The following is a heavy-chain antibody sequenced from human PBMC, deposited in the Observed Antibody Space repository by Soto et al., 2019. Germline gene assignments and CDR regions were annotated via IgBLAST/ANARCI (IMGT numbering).Heavy chain of an antibody. Sequence: KPSETLSLTCAVYGGSFSGYYWSWIRQPPGKGLEWIGEINHSGSTNYNPSLKSRVTISVDTSKNQFSLKLSSVTAADTAVYYCARGVYSSHFDYWGQGTLVTVSS. CDR2: INHSGST. V-gene: IGHV4-34*01. D-gene: IGHD6-13*01. J-gene: IGHJ4*02. CDR3: ARGVYSSHFDY. CDR1: GGSFSGYY.